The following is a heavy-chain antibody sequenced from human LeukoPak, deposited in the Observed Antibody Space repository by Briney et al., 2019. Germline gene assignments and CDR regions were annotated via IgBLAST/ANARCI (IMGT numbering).Heavy chain of an antibody. CDR3: ARERGGSYDSDY. Sequence: SVKVSCKASGGTFSSYAISWVRQAPGQGLEWMGGIIPIFGTANYAQKFQGRVTITADESTSTAYMELSSLRSEDTAVYYCARERGGSYDSDYWGQGTLVTVSS. CDR2: IIPIFGTA. CDR1: GGTFSSYA. V-gene: IGHV1-69*13. D-gene: IGHD1-26*01. J-gene: IGHJ4*02.